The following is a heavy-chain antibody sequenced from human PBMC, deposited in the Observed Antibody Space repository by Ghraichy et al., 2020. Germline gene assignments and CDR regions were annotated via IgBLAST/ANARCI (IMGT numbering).Heavy chain of an antibody. CDR2: ISSSSSYI. CDR1: GFTFSSYS. V-gene: IGHV3-21*01. J-gene: IGHJ6*02. CDR3: ARDDAARPPHYYYGMDV. D-gene: IGHD6-6*01. Sequence: SCAASGFTFSSYSMNWVRQAPGKGLEWVSSISSSSSYIYYADSVKGRFTISRDNAKNSLYLQMNSLRAEDTAVYYCARDDAARPPHYYYGMDVWGQGTTVTVSS.